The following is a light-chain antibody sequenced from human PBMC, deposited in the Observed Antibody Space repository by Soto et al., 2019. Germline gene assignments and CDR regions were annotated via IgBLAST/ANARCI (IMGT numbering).Light chain of an antibody. Sequence: EIGRTQSPATVPASPGERVTLSCRASQSVSSSYLAWYQQKPGQAPRLLIYGASSRATGIPDRFSGSGSGTEFTLTISSLEPEDFAVYYCQQRSNWPKTFGQGTKVHIK. V-gene: IGKV3D-20*02. J-gene: IGKJ1*01. CDR3: QQRSNWPKT. CDR2: GAS. CDR1: QSVSSSY.